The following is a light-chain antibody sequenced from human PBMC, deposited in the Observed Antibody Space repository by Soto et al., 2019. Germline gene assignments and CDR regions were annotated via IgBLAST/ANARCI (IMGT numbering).Light chain of an antibody. J-gene: IGLJ2*01. CDR3: QAWDSSTVV. V-gene: IGLV3-1*01. Sequence: SYELTQPPSVSVSRGQTASISCSGDKLGDKYVCWYQQKPGQSPLLVIYQDTKRPSGIPERFSGSNSGNTATLTISGTQAMDEADYYCQAWDSSTVVFGGGTKVTVL. CDR1: KLGDKY. CDR2: QDT.